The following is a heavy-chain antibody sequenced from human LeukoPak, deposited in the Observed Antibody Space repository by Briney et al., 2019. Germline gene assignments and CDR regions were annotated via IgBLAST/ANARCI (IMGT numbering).Heavy chain of an antibody. CDR3: ARVTSTRGMVTFDI. CDR2: IYHSGST. D-gene: IGHD5/OR15-5a*01. J-gene: IGHJ3*02. Sequence: SETLSLTCNVSGYSISSGFYWGWIRQPPGKGLEWIGSIYHSGSTYYNPSLKSRVSISVDTSKNQFSLELSSVTAADTAVYYCARVTSTRGMVTFDIWGQGTMVTVSS. CDR1: GYSISSGFY. V-gene: IGHV4-38-2*02.